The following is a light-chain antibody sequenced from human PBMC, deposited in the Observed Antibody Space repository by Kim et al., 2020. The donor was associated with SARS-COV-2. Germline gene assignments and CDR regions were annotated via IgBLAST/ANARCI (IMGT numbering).Light chain of an antibody. V-gene: IGKV3D-7*01. CDR1: QSVSSSY. J-gene: IGKJ1*01. CDR3: QHET. Sequence: PGEGITIYSSASQSVSSSYQTWYQHKPGQAPRLFINGAGTRATGIPARFSGSGSGTDFTLTISSLQADECPVYCSQHETFGQGTKVDIK. CDR2: GAG.